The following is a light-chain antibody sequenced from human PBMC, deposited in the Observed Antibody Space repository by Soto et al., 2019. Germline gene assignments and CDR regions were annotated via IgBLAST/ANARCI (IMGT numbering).Light chain of an antibody. CDR3: KQSSAFPLT. Sequence: DIQMTQSQSSVSASAGDRVTITCRASQGINNWLAWYQQKPGKAPELLIYAVSYLQSGVPSRFSGSGSGTDFTLNISSLQPEDFETYFCKQSSAFPLTFGGGTKVDIK. CDR1: QGINNW. J-gene: IGKJ4*01. CDR2: AVS. V-gene: IGKV1-12*01.